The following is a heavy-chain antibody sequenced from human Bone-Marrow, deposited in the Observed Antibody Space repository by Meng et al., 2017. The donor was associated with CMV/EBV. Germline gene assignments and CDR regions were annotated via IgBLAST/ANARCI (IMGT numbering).Heavy chain of an antibody. CDR1: GFYFSSYA. J-gene: IGHJ1*01. CDR3: ARDQVGDHGSGSYYNEYFQH. Sequence: GGSLRLSCAASGFYFSSYAMHWVRQAPGKGLEWVAVISYDGSNKYYVDSVKGRFTISRDNSKNTLYLEMNSLRAEDTAVYYCARDQVGDHGSGSYYNEYFQHWGQGSLVTVSS. V-gene: IGHV3-30*04. D-gene: IGHD3-10*01. CDR2: ISYDGSNK.